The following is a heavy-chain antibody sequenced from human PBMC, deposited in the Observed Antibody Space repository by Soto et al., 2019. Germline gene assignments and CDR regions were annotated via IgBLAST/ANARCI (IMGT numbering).Heavy chain of an antibody. CDR2: IYYSGST. CDR1: GGSVSSGSYY. V-gene: IGHV4-61*01. J-gene: IGHJ4*01. Sequence: SETLSLTCTVSGGSVSSGSYYWSWIRQPPGKGLEWIGYIYYSGSTNYNPSLKSRVTISVDTSKNQFSLKLSSVTAADTAVYYCARAPYSSGRYPPVGVGIYFDYWGRGTLVSVSS. D-gene: IGHD6-19*01. CDR3: ARAPYSSGRYPPVGVGIYFDY.